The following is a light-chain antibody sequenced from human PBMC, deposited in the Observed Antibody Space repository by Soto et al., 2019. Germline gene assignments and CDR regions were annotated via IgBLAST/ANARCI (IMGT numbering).Light chain of an antibody. CDR2: AAS. Sequence: AIQMTQSPSSLSASVGDRVTITFLASQGIRNDLGWYQQKPGKAPKLLIYAASSLQSGVPSRFSGSGSGTDFTLTISSLQPEDFATYYCLQDYNYPPTFGQGTKVDIK. J-gene: IGKJ1*01. V-gene: IGKV1-6*01. CDR3: LQDYNYPPT. CDR1: QGIRND.